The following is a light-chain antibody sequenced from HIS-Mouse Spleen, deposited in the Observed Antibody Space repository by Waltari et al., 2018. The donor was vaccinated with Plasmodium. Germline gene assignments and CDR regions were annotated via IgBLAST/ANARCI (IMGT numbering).Light chain of an antibody. CDR3: QQSYSTPWT. J-gene: IGKJ1*01. CDR2: AAS. CDR1: QSISSY. Sequence: DIQMTQSPSSLSASVGDRVTITCRASQSISSYLNWYQQKPGTAPKLLIYAASSLQSGVPSRFSGSGSGTDVTLTISSRQPEDCATYYCQQSYSTPWTFGQGTKVEIK. V-gene: IGKV1-39*01.